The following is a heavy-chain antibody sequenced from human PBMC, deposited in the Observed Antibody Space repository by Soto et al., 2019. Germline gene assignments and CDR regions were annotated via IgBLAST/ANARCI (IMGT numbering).Heavy chain of an antibody. CDR1: GFTFSSYG. D-gene: IGHD6-25*01. CDR2: IWYDGSNK. Sequence: GGSLRLSCAASGFTFSSYGMHWVRQAPGKGLEWVAVIWYDGSNKYYADSVKGRFTISRDNSKNTLYLQMNSLRAEDTAVYYWARPIEAAAEPIDNWGQGTLVTVSS. CDR3: ARPIEAAAEPIDN. V-gene: IGHV3-33*01. J-gene: IGHJ4*02.